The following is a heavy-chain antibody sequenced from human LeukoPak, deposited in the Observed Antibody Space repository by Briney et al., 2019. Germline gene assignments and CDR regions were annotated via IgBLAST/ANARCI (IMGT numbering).Heavy chain of an antibody. D-gene: IGHD1-26*01. CDR3: ARVPGSYAYFDY. J-gene: IGHJ4*02. Sequence: GGSLRLSCAGSGFTFSSYSMSWVRQAPGKGLEWVSYITSSSVTIYYVDSVEGRFTISRDNAKNSLYLQMNSLRAEDTAVYYCARVPGSYAYFDYWGQGTLVTVSS. CDR2: ITSSSVTI. CDR1: GFTFSSYS. V-gene: IGHV3-48*04.